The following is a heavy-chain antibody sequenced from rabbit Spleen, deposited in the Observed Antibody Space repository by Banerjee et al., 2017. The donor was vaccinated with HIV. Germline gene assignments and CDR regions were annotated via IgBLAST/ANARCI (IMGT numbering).Heavy chain of an antibody. CDR1: GVSFSDKD. J-gene: IGHJ3*01. CDR2: IRNGDGST. CDR3: ARVVALTRLDL. Sequence: EQLEESGGGLVKPEGSLTLTCKASGVSFSDKDVMCWVRQAPGKGLEWIACIRNGDGSTYYASWVNGRFTLSRENNQNTVSLQMTSLTAADTATYFCARVVALTRLDLWGPGTLVTVS. V-gene: IGHV1S47*01. D-gene: IGHD4-1*01.